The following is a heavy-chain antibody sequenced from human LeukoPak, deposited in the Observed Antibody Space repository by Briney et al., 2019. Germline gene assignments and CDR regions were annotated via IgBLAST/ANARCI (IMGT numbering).Heavy chain of an antibody. CDR1: GGSLSSYY. CDR2: IYYSGST. J-gene: IGHJ3*02. D-gene: IGHD3-10*01. V-gene: IGHV4-59*08. Sequence: SETLSLTCTVSGGSLSSYYWSWIRQPPGKGLEWIGYIYYSGSTNYNPSLKSRVTISVDTSKNQFSLKLSSVTAADTAVYYCARNSMVRGAFDIWGQGTMVTVSS. CDR3: ARNSMVRGAFDI.